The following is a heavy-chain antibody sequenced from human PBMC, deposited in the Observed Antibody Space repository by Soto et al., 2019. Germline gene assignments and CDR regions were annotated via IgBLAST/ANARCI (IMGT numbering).Heavy chain of an antibody. V-gene: IGHV3-23*01. CDR1: GFTFSSYA. CDR2: ISGSGGGT. CDR3: AKLWFGELAPVDY. Sequence: GGSLRLSCAASGFTFSSYAMSWVRQAPGKGLEWVSTISGSGGGTYYADSVKGRFTISRDNSKSTLFLQMNSLRAEDTAIYYCAKLWFGELAPVDYWGQGTLVTVSS. J-gene: IGHJ4*02. D-gene: IGHD3-10*01.